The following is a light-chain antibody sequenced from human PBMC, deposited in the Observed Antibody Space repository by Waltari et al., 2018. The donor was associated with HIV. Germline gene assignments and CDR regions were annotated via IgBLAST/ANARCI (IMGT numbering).Light chain of an antibody. CDR1: SSDDGSYHL. CDR3: CSYAGSSTFSWV. J-gene: IGLJ3*02. V-gene: IGLV2-23*02. CDR2: EVS. Sequence: QSALTQPASVSGSPGQSITISCTGTSSDDGSYHLVSWYQQHPGKAPKLMIYEVSKRPSGVSNRFSGSKSGNTASLTISGLQAEDEADYYCCSYAGSSTFSWVFGGGTKLTVL.